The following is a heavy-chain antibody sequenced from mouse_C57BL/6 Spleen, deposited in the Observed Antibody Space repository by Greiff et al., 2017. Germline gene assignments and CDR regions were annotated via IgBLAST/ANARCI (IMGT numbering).Heavy chain of an antibody. CDR3: ASTDYGNRKGFDD. CDR1: GYTFTGYW. D-gene: IGHD1-1*01. V-gene: IGHV1-9*01. J-gene: IGHJ2*01. CDR2: IFPGSGST. Sequence: QVQLQQSGAELMKPGASVKLSCKASGYTFTGYWIEWVKPRPGHGLEWIGEIFPGSGSTNYNEKFQGKASFTADPSSNTAYMQLSSLPTEDSAIYYCASTDYGNRKGFDDWGQGTTLTVSA.